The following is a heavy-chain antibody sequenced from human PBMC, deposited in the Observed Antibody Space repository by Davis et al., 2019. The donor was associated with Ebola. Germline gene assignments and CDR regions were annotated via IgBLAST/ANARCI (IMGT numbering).Heavy chain of an antibody. Sequence: GGSLRLSCAASGFTFNIFDMHWVRQAPGKGLEWVARISYDGRNEDYPDSLKGRFTISRDNSKNMLYLQMNSLTIEDTAVYYCAGEVGPRRLSDWGQGALVTVSS. CDR1: GFTFNIFD. V-gene: IGHV3-30*03. CDR2: ISYDGRNE. J-gene: IGHJ4*02. D-gene: IGHD5-12*01. CDR3: AGEVGPRRLSD.